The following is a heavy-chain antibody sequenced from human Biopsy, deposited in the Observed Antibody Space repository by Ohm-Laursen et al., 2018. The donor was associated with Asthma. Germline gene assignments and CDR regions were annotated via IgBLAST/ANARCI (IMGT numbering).Heavy chain of an antibody. CDR3: ARHWDWGSFFDY. V-gene: IGHV4-39*01. Sequence: SDTLSLTCTVSGGSMSSSSYYWGWIRQPPGKGLEWMGSISYTGSAYHNPSLKSQATITAAKSKNLFSIKLSSVTAADTAVYYCARHWDWGSFFDYWGQGTPVTVSS. CDR1: GGSMSSSSYY. CDR2: ISYTGSA. J-gene: IGHJ4*02. D-gene: IGHD7-27*01.